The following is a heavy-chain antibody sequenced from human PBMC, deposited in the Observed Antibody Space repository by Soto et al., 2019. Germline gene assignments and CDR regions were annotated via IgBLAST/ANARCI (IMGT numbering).Heavy chain of an antibody. J-gene: IGHJ3*02. V-gene: IGHV1-69-2*01. D-gene: IGHD3-9*01. Sequence: EVNLVQSGAEMKKPGASVKISCKVSGHTFIDYYLHWVQQAPGKGLVWMGLIDPEDGEAVYAEGFQGRLTITADTARNRGYMELSNLRSDDTAVYFCATVSDYYRDATGCHDAFDIWGQGTLVTVSS. CDR1: GHTFIDYY. CDR3: ATVSDYYRDATGCHDAFDI. CDR2: IDPEDGEA.